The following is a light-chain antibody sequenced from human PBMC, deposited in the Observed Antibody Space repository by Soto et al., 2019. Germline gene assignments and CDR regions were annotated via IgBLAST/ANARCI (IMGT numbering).Light chain of an antibody. CDR2: AAS. Sequence: AIQMTQSPSSLSASVGDRVTITCRASQGINNDLAWYQQKPGNAPKLLIYAASNLQSGVPSRFSGSGSGTDFALTISSLQPEDFATYFCLHDYNYPRTFGQGTKVE. J-gene: IGKJ1*01. V-gene: IGKV1-6*01. CDR3: LHDYNYPRT. CDR1: QGINND.